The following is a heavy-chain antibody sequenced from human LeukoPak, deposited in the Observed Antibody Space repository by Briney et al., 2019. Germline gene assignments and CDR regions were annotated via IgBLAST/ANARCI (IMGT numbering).Heavy chain of an antibody. D-gene: IGHD5/OR15-5a*01. Sequence: GGSLRLSCAASGFTFSSFGMNWVRQAPGKGLEWISYISTSSLNTIHYADSVKGRFTISRDNAKNSLFLQMNGLRAEDTAVYYCARSLSTDFDYWGQGILVTVSS. CDR2: ISTSSLNTI. V-gene: IGHV3-48*04. J-gene: IGHJ4*02. CDR3: ARSLSTDFDY. CDR1: GFTFSSFG.